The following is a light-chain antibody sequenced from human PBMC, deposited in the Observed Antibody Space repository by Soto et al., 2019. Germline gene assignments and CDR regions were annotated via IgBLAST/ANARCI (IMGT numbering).Light chain of an antibody. CDR2: GAS. V-gene: IGKV3D-15*01. Sequence: EIVMTQSPATLSVSPGERATLSCRASQSVSSNLAWYQQKPGQAPRLPIYGASTRATGIPARFSGSGSGTEFTLTISILQSEDFAVYYCQQYNNWPSITFGQGTRLEIK. CDR1: QSVSSN. CDR3: QQYNNWPSIT. J-gene: IGKJ5*01.